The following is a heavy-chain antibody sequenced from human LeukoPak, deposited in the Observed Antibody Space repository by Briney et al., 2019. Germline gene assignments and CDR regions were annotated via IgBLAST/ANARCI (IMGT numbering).Heavy chain of an antibody. CDR2: IYHSGST. V-gene: IGHV4-30-2*01. D-gene: IGHD3-22*01. CDR1: GGSISSGGYS. CDR3: ARKTYYYDSSGYSEGGSLDY. Sequence: SETLSLTCAVSGGSISSGGYSWSWIRQPPGKGLEWIGYIYHSGSTYYNPSLKSRVTISVDRSKNQFSLKLSSVTAADTAVYYCARKTYYYDSSGYSEGGSLDYWGQGTLVTVSS. J-gene: IGHJ4*02.